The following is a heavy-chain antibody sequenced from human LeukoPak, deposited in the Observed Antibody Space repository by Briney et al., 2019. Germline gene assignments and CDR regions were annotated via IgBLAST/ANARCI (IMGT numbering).Heavy chain of an antibody. CDR2: IYHSGST. CDR1: GYSISSGYH. D-gene: IGHD4-11*01. CDR3: ARDRATTVTTGAFDI. J-gene: IGHJ3*02. V-gene: IGHV4-38-2*02. Sequence: SETLSLTCTVSGYSISSGYHWGWIRQPPGKGLEWIGSIYHSGSTYYNPSLKSRVTISVDTSKNQFSLKLSSVTAADTAVYHCARDRATTVTTGAFDIWGQGTMVTVSS.